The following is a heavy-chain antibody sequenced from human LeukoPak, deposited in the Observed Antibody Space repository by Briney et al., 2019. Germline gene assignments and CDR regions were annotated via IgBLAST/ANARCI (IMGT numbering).Heavy chain of an antibody. J-gene: IGHJ1*01. D-gene: IGHD6-13*01. CDR3: ARDSSSWYVSEH. CDR1: GFTFSSYG. CDR2: IWYDGSNK. V-gene: IGHV3-33*01. Sequence: GGSLRLPCAASGFTFSSYGMHWVRQAPGKGLEWVAVIWYDGSNKYYADSVKGRFTISRDNSKNTLYLQMNSLRAEDTALYYCARDSSSWYVSEHWGQGTLVTVSS.